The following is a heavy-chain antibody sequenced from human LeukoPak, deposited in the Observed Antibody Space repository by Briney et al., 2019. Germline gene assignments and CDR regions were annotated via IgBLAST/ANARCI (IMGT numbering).Heavy chain of an antibody. Sequence: SETLSLTCTASGGTISSYYWNWIRQPPGKGLEWIGYVHYSGSTKYNPSLWGRVTMSVDTSKNQVSLNLSSVTAADTAVYYCARDLGGLYYDSSGTDYWGQGTLVTVSS. D-gene: IGHD3-22*01. CDR2: VHYSGST. CDR1: GGTISSYY. CDR3: ARDLGGLYYDSSGTDY. V-gene: IGHV4-59*12. J-gene: IGHJ4*02.